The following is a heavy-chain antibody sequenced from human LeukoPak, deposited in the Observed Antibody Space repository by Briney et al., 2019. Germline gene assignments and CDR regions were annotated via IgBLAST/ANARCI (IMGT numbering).Heavy chain of an antibody. CDR2: ISYDGSNK. V-gene: IGHV3-30*01. CDR1: GFTFSSYA. J-gene: IGHJ6*03. Sequence: GGSLRLSCAASGFTFSSYAMHWVRQAPGKGLEWVAVISYDGSNKYYADSVKGRFTISRDNSKNTLYLQMNSLRAEDTAVYYCARDPSSPYSYYMDVWGEGTTVTVSS. CDR3: ARDPSSPYSYYMDV.